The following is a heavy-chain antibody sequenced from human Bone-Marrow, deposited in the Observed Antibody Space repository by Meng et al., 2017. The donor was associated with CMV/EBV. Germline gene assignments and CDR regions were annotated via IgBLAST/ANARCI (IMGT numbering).Heavy chain of an antibody. Sequence: SVKVSCKASGGTFSSYAISWVRQAPGQGLEWMGGIIPILGIANYAQKFQGRVTITADKSTSTAYMELSSLRSEDTAVYYCARGEGIAAAVPYNWCDPWGQGTLVTVSS. CDR1: GGTFSSYA. V-gene: IGHV1-69*10. CDR2: IIPILGIA. D-gene: IGHD6-13*01. CDR3: ARGEGIAAAVPYNWCDP. J-gene: IGHJ5*02.